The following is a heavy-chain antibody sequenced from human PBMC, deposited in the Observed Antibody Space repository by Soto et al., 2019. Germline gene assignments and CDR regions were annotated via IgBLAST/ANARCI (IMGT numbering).Heavy chain of an antibody. CDR3: AREVTGSYNNWFDP. Sequence: SETLSLTCAVSGGSISSGGYSWSWIRQPPGKGLEWIGYIYHSGSTYYNPSLKSRVTISVDRSKNQFSLKLSSVTAADTAVYYCAREVTGSYNNWFDPWGQGTLVTVSS. D-gene: IGHD3-10*01. J-gene: IGHJ5*02. CDR2: IYHSGST. CDR1: GGSISSGGYS. V-gene: IGHV4-30-2*01.